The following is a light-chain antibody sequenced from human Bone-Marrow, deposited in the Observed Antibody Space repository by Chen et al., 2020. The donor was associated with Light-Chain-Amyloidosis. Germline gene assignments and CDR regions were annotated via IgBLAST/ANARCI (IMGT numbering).Light chain of an antibody. V-gene: IGLV2-14*01. Sequence: QSALTQPASVSGAPGQSITISCTGTSSDVGGDNHVSWYQQHPDKAPKLMIYAVTNRPSWVPYRFAGSKSDNTASLTISGLQTEDEADYFCSSYTITNTLVFGSGTSVTVL. CDR2: AVT. J-gene: IGLJ1*01. CDR1: SSDVGGDNH. CDR3: SSYTITNTLV.